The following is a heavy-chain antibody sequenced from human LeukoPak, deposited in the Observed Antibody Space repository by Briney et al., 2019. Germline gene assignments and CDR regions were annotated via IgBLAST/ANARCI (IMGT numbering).Heavy chain of an antibody. CDR2: IYYSGST. J-gene: IGHJ4*02. V-gene: IGHV4-34*01. CDR3: ARGAYSSGWELDY. D-gene: IGHD6-19*01. CDR1: GGSFSGYY. Sequence: SETLSLTCAVYGGSFSGYYWTWIRQPPGKGLEWIGSIYYSGSTYYNPSLKSRVTISVDTSKNQFSLKLSSVTAADTAVYYCARGAYSSGWELDYWGQGTLVTVSS.